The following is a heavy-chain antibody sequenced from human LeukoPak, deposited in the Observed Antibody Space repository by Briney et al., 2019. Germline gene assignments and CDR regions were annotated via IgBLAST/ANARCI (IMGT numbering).Heavy chain of an antibody. J-gene: IGHJ4*02. D-gene: IGHD1-26*01. V-gene: IGHV1-46*01. Sequence: GASVKVSCKASGYTFTGYYMHWVRQAPGQGLEWMGIINPSGGSTSYAQKFQGRVTMTRDMSTSTVYMELSSLRSEDTAVYYCARRYSGSYYPEYFDYWGQGTLVTVSS. CDR3: ARRYSGSYYPEYFDY. CDR1: GYTFTGYY. CDR2: INPSGGST.